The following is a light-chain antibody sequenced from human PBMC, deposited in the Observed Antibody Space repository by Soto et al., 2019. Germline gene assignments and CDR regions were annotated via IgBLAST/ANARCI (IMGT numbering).Light chain of an antibody. CDR1: QSVGNN. V-gene: IGKV3-20*01. CDR3: QQYGGSPIT. CDR2: GAS. Sequence: EIVMTQSPATLSVSPGDRVTLSCRASQSVGNNLAWYQQKPGQAPRLLIHGASNRATGIPDRFSGSGSGTDFTLTIRRLEPEDFALYYCQQYGGSPITFGQGTRLEIK. J-gene: IGKJ5*01.